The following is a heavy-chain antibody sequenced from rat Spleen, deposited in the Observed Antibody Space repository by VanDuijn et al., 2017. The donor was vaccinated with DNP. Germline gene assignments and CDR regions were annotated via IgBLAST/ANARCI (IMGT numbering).Heavy chain of an antibody. D-gene: IGHD1-11*01. CDR1: GFTFINYW. V-gene: IGHV5-31*01. Sequence: EVQLVESGGGLVQPGRSLKLSCVASGFTFINYWMTWIRQVPGTGLEWVASISNGGGSTYYPDSVKGRFTISRDNAKNTLQLQMNNLRSEDTATYYCARDAGGPFDYWGQGVMVTVSS. CDR3: ARDAGGPFDY. CDR2: ISNGGGST. J-gene: IGHJ2*01.